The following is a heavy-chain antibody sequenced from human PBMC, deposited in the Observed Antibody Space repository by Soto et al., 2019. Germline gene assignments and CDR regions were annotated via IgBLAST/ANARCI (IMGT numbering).Heavy chain of an antibody. CDR1: GFTFSGNT. J-gene: IGHJ5*02. CDR2: IDYSSTYI. CDR3: ARERGTSDTRWFDT. Sequence: GSLRLSCAASGFTFSGNTMVWVRQAPGRWLEWVSSIDYSSTYIYYADSVEGRFTISRDNAKDSLYLQMNSLRAEDTALYYCARERGTSDTRWFDTWGQG. D-gene: IGHD5-18*01. V-gene: IGHV3-21*01.